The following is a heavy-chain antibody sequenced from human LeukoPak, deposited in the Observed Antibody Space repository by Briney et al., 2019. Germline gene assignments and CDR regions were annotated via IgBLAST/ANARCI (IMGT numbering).Heavy chain of an antibody. V-gene: IGHV4-38-2*02. D-gene: IGHD6-13*01. CDR3: ARESSSQAYFDY. CDR1: SHSITSGYY. J-gene: IGHJ4*02. Sequence: PSETLSLTCYISSHSITSGYYWGWIRQPPGKGLEWIGSISHSGSTYYNPSLKSRVTISVDTSKNQFSLRLNSVTAADTAVYYCARESSSQAYFDYWGRGSLVTVSS. CDR2: ISHSGST.